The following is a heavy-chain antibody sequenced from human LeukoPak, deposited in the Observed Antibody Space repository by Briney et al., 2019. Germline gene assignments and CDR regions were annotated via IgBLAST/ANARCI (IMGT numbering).Heavy chain of an antibody. D-gene: IGHD3-3*01. Sequence: GGSLRLSCAASGFTFSSYSMNWVRQAPGKGLEWVSAISGSGGSTYYADSVKGRFTISRDNSKNTLYLQMNSLRAEDTAVYYCAKDEVTIFGVVIYGYWGQGTLVTVSS. CDR2: ISGSGGST. CDR1: GFTFSSYS. J-gene: IGHJ4*02. CDR3: AKDEVTIFGVVIYGY. V-gene: IGHV3-23*01.